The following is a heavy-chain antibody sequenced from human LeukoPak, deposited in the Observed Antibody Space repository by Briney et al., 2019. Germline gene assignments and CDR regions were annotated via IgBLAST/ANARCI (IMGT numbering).Heavy chain of an antibody. CDR3: ASQAVAGTGFDY. CDR2: MNPNSGNT. D-gene: IGHD6-19*01. J-gene: IGHJ4*02. CDR1: GYTFTSYD. V-gene: IGHV1-8*01. Sequence: ASVKVSCKASGYTFTSYDINWVRQATGQGLEWMGWMNPNSGNTGYAQKFQGRVTMTRNTSISTAYMELSSLRSEDTAVYYCASQAVAGTGFDYWGQGTLVTVSS.